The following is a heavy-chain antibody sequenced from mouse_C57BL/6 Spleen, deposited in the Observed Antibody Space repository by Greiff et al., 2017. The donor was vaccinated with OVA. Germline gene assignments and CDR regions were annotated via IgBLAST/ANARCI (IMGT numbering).Heavy chain of an antibody. D-gene: IGHD1-1*01. V-gene: IGHV1-59*01. CDR2: IDPSDSYT. CDR1: GYTFTSYW. Sequence: QVQLQQPGAELVRPGTSVKLSCKASGYTFTSYWMHWVKQRPGQGLEWIGVIDPSDSYTNYNQKFKGKATLTVDTSSSTAYMQLSSLTSEDSAVHYCARHYGSSYWYFDVWGTGTTVTVSS. J-gene: IGHJ1*03. CDR3: ARHYGSSYWYFDV.